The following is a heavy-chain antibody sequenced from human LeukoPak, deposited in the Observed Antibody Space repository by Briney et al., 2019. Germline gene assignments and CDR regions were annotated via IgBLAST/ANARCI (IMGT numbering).Heavy chain of an antibody. Sequence: ASVKVSCKASGGTFSSHAISWVRQAPGQGLEWMGGIIPIFGTANYAQKFQGRVTITADESTSTAYMELSSLRSEDTAVYYCVRDTAMVHNWFDPWGQGTLVTVSS. CDR3: VRDTAMVHNWFDP. CDR2: IIPIFGTA. V-gene: IGHV1-69*13. D-gene: IGHD5-18*01. J-gene: IGHJ5*02. CDR1: GGTFSSHA.